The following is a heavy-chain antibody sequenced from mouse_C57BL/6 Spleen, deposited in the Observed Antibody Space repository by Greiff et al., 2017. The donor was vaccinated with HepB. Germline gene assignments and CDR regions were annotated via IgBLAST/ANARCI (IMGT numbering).Heavy chain of an antibody. Sequence: VQLQQSGAELVKPGASVKISCKASGYAFSSYWMNWVKQRPGKGLEWIGQIYPGDGDTNYNGKFKGKARLTADKSSSTAYMQLSSLTSEDSAVYFCARFSPHYYGSSYFDYWGQGTTLTVSS. CDR2: IYPGDGDT. D-gene: IGHD1-1*01. J-gene: IGHJ2*01. CDR3: ARFSPHYYGSSYFDY. CDR1: GYAFSSYW. V-gene: IGHV1-80*01.